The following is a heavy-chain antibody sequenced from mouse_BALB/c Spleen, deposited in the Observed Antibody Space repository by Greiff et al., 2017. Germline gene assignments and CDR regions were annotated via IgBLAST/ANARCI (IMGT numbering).Heavy chain of an antibody. Sequence: VKLVESGPGLVAPSQSLSITCTVSGFSLTDYGVSWIRQPPGKGLEWLGVIWGGGSTYYNSALKSRLSISKDNSKSQVFLKMNSLQTDDTAMYYCAKHGDLYGSGAMDYWGQGTSVTVSS. CDR3: AKHGDLYGSGAMDY. V-gene: IGHV2-6-5*01. J-gene: IGHJ4*01. CDR2: IWGGGST. CDR1: GFSLTDYG. D-gene: IGHD1-2*01.